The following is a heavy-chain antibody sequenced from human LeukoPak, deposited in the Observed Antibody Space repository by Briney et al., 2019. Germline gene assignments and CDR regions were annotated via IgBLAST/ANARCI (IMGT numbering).Heavy chain of an antibody. CDR1: GGTFSSYA. J-gene: IGHJ4*02. D-gene: IGHD5-18*01. CDR3: ARGLDTAMAEVTDY. Sequence: ASVKVSCKASGGTFSSYAINWVRQATGQGLEWMGWMNANSGNTGYAQKFRGRVTMTRNTSISTAYMELSSLRSEDTAVYYCARGLDTAMAEVTDYWGQGTLVTVSS. V-gene: IGHV1-8*02. CDR2: MNANSGNT.